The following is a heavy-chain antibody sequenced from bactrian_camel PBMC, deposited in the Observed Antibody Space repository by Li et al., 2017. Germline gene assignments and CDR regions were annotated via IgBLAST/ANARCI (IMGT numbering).Heavy chain of an antibody. Sequence: VQLVESGGALVQPGGSLRLSCAASGFTFTTWVRQTPGKGLEWVSGITSGGESTYYADSVKGRFTISRDNAKNTLYLQMNSLKSEDTAVYYCAADKIAGISYFASWGQGTQVTVS. J-gene: IGHJ6*01. D-gene: IGHD4*01. CDR2: ITSGGEST. CDR3: AADKIAGISYFAS. V-gene: IGHV3S1*01. CDR1: GFTFTT.